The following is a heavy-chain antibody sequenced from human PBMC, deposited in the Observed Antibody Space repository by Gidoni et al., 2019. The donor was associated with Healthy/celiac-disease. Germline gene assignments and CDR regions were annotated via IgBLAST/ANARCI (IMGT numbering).Heavy chain of an antibody. V-gene: IGHV3-30*18. J-gene: IGHJ3*02. Sequence: QVQLVASVGGVVQPGTSLSLSCAASESSCSPYGMHWVRQAPGKALEWEAVTSHDGGAKYYADAVKGRFTISRDNSKNTLYLQMNSLRGGDTAVYYCAKERGDFDGFDIWGQGTMVTVSS. CDR1: ESSCSPYG. D-gene: IGHD2-21*02. CDR3: AKERGDFDGFDI. CDR2: TSHDGGAK.